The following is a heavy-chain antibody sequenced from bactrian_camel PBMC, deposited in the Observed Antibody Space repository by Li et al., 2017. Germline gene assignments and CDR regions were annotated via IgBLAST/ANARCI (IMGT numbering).Heavy chain of an antibody. D-gene: IGHD3*01. Sequence: LVESGGGLVQPGGSLRLSCAASGFTVSSYDMSWVRQAPGLGPEWVSSIEESGESTYYADSVRGRFTISRDDAKNTLYLQMNSLKTEDTAHYYCAAYGSCAFWGQGTQVTVS. V-gene: IGHV3S31*01. J-gene: IGHJ4*01. CDR2: IEESGEST. CDR3: AAYGSCAF. CDR1: GFTVSSYD.